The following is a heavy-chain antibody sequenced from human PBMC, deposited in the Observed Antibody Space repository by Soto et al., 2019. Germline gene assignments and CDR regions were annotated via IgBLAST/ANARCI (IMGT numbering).Heavy chain of an antibody. CDR3: ASGASRWYPYCFDS. J-gene: IGHJ4*02. CDR1: EGTFNSYA. Sequence: QAQVVQSGAEVRKPGSSVKLSCKASEGTFNSYAIAWVRQAPGQGLEWMGGIIPYYNTLNYARKFQDRVTITADDSTNTVYMELRSLRSADTAVYFCASGASRWYPYCFDSWAQGTLVTVSS. CDR2: IIPYYNTL. V-gene: IGHV1-69*01. D-gene: IGHD6-13*01.